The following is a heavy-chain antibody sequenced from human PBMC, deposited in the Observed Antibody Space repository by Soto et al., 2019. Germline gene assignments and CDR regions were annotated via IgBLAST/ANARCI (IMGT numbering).Heavy chain of an antibody. J-gene: IGHJ3*02. CDR2: IYYSGST. D-gene: IGHD2-21*02. CDR3: ARDPVVTPEAFDI. CDR1: GGSISSGDYY. Sequence: QVQLQESGPGLVKPSQTLSLTCTVSGGSISSGDYYWSWIRQPPGKGLEWIGYIYYSGSTYYNPSLRSRVTISVDTSKNHFSLKLSSVTAADTAVYYCARDPVVTPEAFDIWGQGTMVTVSS. V-gene: IGHV4-30-4*01.